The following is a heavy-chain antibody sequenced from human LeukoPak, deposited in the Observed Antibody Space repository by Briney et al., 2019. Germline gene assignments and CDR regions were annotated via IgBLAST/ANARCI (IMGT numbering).Heavy chain of an antibody. D-gene: IGHD2-2*01. CDR2: ISRRGDTK. CDR1: GFTLSSYT. J-gene: IGHJ6*02. Sequence: SGGSLRLSCVASGFTLSSYTINWVRRAPGKGLEWVSVISRRGDTKYYADSVKGRFTISRDNSKNTVFLQMNSLSADDTATYYCAKGGDVAVVPAAGPYYAMDVWGQGTTVTLSS. CDR3: AKGGDVAVVPAAGPYYAMDV. V-gene: IGHV3-23*01.